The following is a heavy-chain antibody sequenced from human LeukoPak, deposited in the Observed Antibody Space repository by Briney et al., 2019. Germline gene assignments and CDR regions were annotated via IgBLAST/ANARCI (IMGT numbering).Heavy chain of an antibody. J-gene: IGHJ4*02. Sequence: SETLSLTCTVSGGSISSYYWSWIRQLPGKGLEWIGYIYYSGSTNYNPSLKSRVTISVDTSKNQFSLKLSSVTAADTAVYYCARSKGSFAYDFWSGPTDYWGQGTLVTVSS. D-gene: IGHD3-3*01. V-gene: IGHV4-59*01. CDR2: IYYSGST. CDR1: GGSISSYY. CDR3: ARSKGSFAYDFWSGPTDY.